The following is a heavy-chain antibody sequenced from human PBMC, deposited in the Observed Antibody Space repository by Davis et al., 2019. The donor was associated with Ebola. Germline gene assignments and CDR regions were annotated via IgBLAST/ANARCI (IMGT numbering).Heavy chain of an antibody. Sequence: GGSLRLSCKGSGYSFTSYWIGWVRQMPGKGLEWMGIIYPCDSDTRYSPSFQGQVTIAADKSISTPYLQWSSLKASDTAMYYCARSPAWAMVQGASYYFDYWGQGTLVTVSS. J-gene: IGHJ4*02. CDR1: GYSFTSYW. CDR2: IYPCDSDT. CDR3: ARSPAWAMVQGASYYFDY. V-gene: IGHV5-51*01. D-gene: IGHD3-10*01.